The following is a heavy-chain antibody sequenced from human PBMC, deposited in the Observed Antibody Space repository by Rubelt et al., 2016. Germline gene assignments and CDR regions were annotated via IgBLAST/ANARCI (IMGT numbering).Heavy chain of an antibody. Sequence: QLQLQESGPGLVKPSETLSLTCTISGDSISSSSHYWGWIRQPPGKGLEWIGTISYSGSTFYNPSLKSRVTMSDDTSNNQFSLGLTSVSAADTAVYYCARQASLSSGYYPWGQGTLVTVSS. CDR2: ISYSGST. D-gene: IGHD6-19*01. CDR3: ARQASLSSGYYP. CDR1: GDSISSSSHY. V-gene: IGHV4-39*01. J-gene: IGHJ5*02.